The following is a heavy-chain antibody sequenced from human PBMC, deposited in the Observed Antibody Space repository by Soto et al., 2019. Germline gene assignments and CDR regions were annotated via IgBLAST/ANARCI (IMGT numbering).Heavy chain of an antibody. Sequence: PGGSLRLSCAASGFTFSSYAMSWVRQAPGKGLEWVSAISGSSGSTYYADSVKGRFTISRDNSKNTLYLQMNSLRAEDTAVYYCGREFLCGYSYGFFGYWGQGTLVTVSS. CDR1: GFTFSSYA. J-gene: IGHJ4*02. V-gene: IGHV3-23*01. CDR2: ISGSSGST. CDR3: GREFLCGYSYGFFGY. D-gene: IGHD5-18*01.